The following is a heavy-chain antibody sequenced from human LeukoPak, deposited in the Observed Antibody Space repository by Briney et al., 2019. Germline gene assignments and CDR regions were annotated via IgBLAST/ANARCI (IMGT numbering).Heavy chain of an antibody. J-gene: IGHJ6*03. CDR1: GGSFSGYY. V-gene: IGHV4-34*01. D-gene: IGHD2-2*01. CDR2: INHSGST. Sequence: SETLSLTCAVYGGSFSGYYWSWIRQPPGKGLEWIGEINHSGSTNYNPSLKSRVTISVDTSKNQFSLKLSSVTAADTAVYYCARHVIVVVPAATRWDYYYYYYMDVWGKGTTVTISS. CDR3: ARHVIVVVPAATRWDYYYYYYMDV.